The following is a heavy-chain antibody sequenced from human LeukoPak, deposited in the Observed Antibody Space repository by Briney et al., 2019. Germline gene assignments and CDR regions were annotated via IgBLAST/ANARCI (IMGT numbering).Heavy chain of an antibody. CDR3: ARHKDYYYSYMDV. CDR1: GYSINSGYY. Sequence: PSETLSLTCTVSGYSINSGYYWGWIRQPPGKGLEWIGSIYHSGTTYYNPSLKSRVTISVDTSKNQFSLKLSSVTAADTAVYYCARHKDYYYSYMDVWGKGTTVTISS. V-gene: IGHV4-38-2*02. CDR2: IYHSGTT. J-gene: IGHJ6*03.